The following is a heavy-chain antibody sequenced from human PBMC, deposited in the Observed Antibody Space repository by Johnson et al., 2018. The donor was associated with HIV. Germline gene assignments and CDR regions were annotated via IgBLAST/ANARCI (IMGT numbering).Heavy chain of an antibody. CDR1: GFTFDDYG. J-gene: IGHJ3*02. V-gene: IGHV3-20*04. D-gene: IGHD6-19*01. CDR3: ARVVSVAVAGSRQGAVGAFDM. CDR2: INWNGGST. Sequence: VQLVESGGGLVQPGRSLRLSCAASGFTFDDYGMSWVRQAPGKGLEWVSGINWNGGSTGYADSVKGRFTISRDNAKNSLYLHMNTLVAEDTALYYCARVVSVAVAGSRQGAVGAFDMWGQGTMVTVSS.